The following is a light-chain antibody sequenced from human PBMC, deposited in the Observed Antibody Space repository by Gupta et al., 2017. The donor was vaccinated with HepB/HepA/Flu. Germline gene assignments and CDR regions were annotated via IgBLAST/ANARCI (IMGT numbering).Light chain of an antibody. J-gene: IGKJ5*01. CDR3: HQRSNWPQN. V-gene: IGKV3-11*01. CDR1: QTVNTY. Sequence: IVLTQSPATLSLSPGERATLSCRASQTVNTYLAWYQQKPGQPPRLLIYDASKRATDIPDRFSGSGFGTDFTLTISSLEPEDSAVYFCHQRSNWPQNFGQGTRLEIK. CDR2: DAS.